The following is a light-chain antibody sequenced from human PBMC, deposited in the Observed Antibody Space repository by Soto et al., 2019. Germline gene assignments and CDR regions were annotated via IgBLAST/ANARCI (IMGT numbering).Light chain of an antibody. CDR2: AAS. Sequence: EIVLTQSPGTLSLSPGERATLSCRASQSVSVSYLAWYQHRPGQAPRLLIYAASSRATGIPDRFSGSGSGTDFTLTINRLEPEDFAIYYCQQYSTTPWTFGQGTKVDIK. CDR1: QSVSVSY. J-gene: IGKJ1*01. CDR3: QQYSTTPWT. V-gene: IGKV3-20*01.